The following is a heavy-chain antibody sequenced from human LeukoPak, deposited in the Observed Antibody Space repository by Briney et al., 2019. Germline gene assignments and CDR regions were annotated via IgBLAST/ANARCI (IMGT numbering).Heavy chain of an antibody. V-gene: IGHV1-2*02. D-gene: IGHD1-26*01. Sequence: ASVKVSCKASGYTFTGYYMHWVRQAPGQGLEWMGWINPNSGGTNYAQKFQGRFTMTRDTSISTAYMELSRLRSDDTAVYYCAALSIVGATHTFDYWGQGTLVTVSS. CDR3: AALSIVGATHTFDY. CDR2: INPNSGGT. CDR1: GYTFTGYY. J-gene: IGHJ4*02.